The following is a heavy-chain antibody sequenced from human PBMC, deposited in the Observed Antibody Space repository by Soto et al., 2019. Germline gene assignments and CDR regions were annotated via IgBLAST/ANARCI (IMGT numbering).Heavy chain of an antibody. CDR3: ARLAGYSGSFDY. Sequence: ASVKVSCKASGYTFTSYGISWVRQAPGQGLEWMGWISAYNGNTNYAQKLQGRVTMTTDTSTSTAYVELRSLRSDDTAVYYCARLAGYSGSFDYWGQGTLVTVSS. V-gene: IGHV1-18*01. CDR2: ISAYNGNT. J-gene: IGHJ4*02. CDR1: GYTFTSYG. D-gene: IGHD1-26*01.